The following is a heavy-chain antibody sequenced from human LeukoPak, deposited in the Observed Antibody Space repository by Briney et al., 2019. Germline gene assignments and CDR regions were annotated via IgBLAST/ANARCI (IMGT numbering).Heavy chain of an antibody. J-gene: IGHJ4*02. CDR3: ARYYTSGSFDY. V-gene: IGHV4-38-2*02. Sequence: SETLSLTCTVSGYSISSGYYWGWIRQPPGEGLEWIGSIYHSGSTYYNPSLKSRVTISVDTSKNQFSLKLSSVTAADTAVYYCARYYTSGSFDYWGQGTLVTVSS. CDR2: IYHSGST. D-gene: IGHD3-10*01. CDR1: GYSISSGYY.